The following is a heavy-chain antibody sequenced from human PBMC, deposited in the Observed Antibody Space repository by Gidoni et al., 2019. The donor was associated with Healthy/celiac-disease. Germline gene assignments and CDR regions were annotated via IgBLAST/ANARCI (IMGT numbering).Heavy chain of an antibody. Sequence: QVQLVQSGAEVKTPGASVKVSCKASGYTFTGYYMPWVRQAPGQGPEWMGRINTKSGGTKDAQKFQGRVTMTRDTSISTDDMELSRLRSDDTAVYYCARVRPVRYSSSREVWRAASGWYFDLWGRGTLVTVSS. CDR2: INTKSGGT. V-gene: IGHV1-2*06. J-gene: IGHJ2*01. CDR1: GYTFTGYY. CDR3: ARVRPVRYSSSREVWRAASGWYFDL. D-gene: IGHD6-13*01.